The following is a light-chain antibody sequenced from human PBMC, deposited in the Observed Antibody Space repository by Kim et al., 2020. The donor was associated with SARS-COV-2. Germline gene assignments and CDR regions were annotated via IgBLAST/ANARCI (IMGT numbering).Light chain of an antibody. Sequence: GQKVTISCAGGSSNIGTDYVSWSQQLPGIAPKLLIYDNNRRPSVIPDRFSGSKSGTSATLGITGLQTGDEADYYCGTWDSSLSAVVFGGGTKLTVL. CDR2: DNN. V-gene: IGLV1-51*01. CDR3: GTWDSSLSAVV. CDR1: SSNIGTDY. J-gene: IGLJ2*01.